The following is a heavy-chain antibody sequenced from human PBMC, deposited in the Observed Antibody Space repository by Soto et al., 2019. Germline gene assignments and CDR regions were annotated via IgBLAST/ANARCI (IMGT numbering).Heavy chain of an antibody. CDR3: AKVRLIDGMDV. J-gene: IGHJ6*02. CDR2: ISYDGSNK. V-gene: IGHV3-30*18. CDR1: GFTFSSYG. Sequence: QVQLVESGGGVVQPGRSLRLSCAASGFTFSSYGMHWVRQAPGKGLEWVAVISYDGSNKYYADSLKGRFTISRDNSKNTLYLQMNSLRAEDWDVYYRAKVRLIDGMDVWGQGTKVTVSS. D-gene: IGHD2-21*01.